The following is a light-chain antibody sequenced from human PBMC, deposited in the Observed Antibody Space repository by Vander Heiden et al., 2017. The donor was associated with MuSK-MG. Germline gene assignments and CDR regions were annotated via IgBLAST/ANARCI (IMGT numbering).Light chain of an antibody. CDR2: AAS. V-gene: IGKV1-27*01. CDR1: QGISNY. CDR3: QKYNSSLFT. J-gene: IGKJ3*01. Sequence: IQMTHAPSSLSAAVGDRVTITCRASQGISNYLAWYQQKPGKVPKLLIYAASTLQSGVPSRFSGSGSGTDFTLTISSLQSEDVATYYCQKYNSSLFTFGPGTKVDIK.